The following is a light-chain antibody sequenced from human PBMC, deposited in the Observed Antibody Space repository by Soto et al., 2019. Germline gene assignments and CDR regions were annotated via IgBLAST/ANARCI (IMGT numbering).Light chain of an antibody. CDR1: QSVSSN. J-gene: IGKJ1*01. CDR3: QQYNNWWT. V-gene: IGKV3-15*01. CDR2: GAS. Sequence: EIVMTQSPATLSVSPGERATLSCRASQSVSSNLAWYQQKPGQAPRLLIYGASTRATGIPARFSGSGSGTEFTLTISSLQSEDVAFYYCQQYNNWWTFGQGTKVEIK.